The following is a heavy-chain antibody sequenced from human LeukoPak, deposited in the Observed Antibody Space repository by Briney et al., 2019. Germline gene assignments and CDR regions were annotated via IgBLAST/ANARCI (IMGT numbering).Heavy chain of an antibody. Sequence: SETLSLTCTVSGGSISSYYWAWIRQPPGKGLEWIGSIYYSGSTYYNPSLKSRVIISVDTSKNQFSLKLSSVTAADTAVYYCARDGGDRGTDYWGQGTLVTVSS. CDR2: IYYSGST. CDR3: ARDGGDRGTDY. CDR1: GGSISSYY. D-gene: IGHD3-10*01. V-gene: IGHV4-39*07. J-gene: IGHJ4*02.